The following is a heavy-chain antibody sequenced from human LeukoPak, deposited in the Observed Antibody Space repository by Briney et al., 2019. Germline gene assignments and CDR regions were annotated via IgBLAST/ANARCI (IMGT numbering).Heavy chain of an antibody. CDR1: GFTFSSYA. D-gene: IGHD5-12*01. CDR3: AKGLSTWLNWFDP. J-gene: IGHJ5*02. CDR2: IGGSGGST. Sequence: SGGSLRLSCAASGFTFSSYAMSWVRQAPGKGLEWVSSIGGSGGSTYYADSVKGRFTISRDNSKNTLYLQMNSLRAEDTAVYYCAKGLSTWLNWFDPWGQGTLVTVSS. V-gene: IGHV3-23*01.